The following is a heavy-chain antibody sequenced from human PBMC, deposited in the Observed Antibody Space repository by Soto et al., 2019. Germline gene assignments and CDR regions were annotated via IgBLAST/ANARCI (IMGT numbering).Heavy chain of an antibody. D-gene: IGHD2-8*02. Sequence: QVQLQQWGAGLLKPSETLSLTCAVYGGSFSGYYWTWIRQPPGTGLEWIGEINHSGSTNYNPSHKRRVTMSVYTSKNQFSLKLTSVTAADAAVYYCARDKITGLFDYWGQGTLVTVSS. CDR2: INHSGST. J-gene: IGHJ4*02. V-gene: IGHV4-34*01. CDR1: GGSFSGYY. CDR3: ARDKITGLFDY.